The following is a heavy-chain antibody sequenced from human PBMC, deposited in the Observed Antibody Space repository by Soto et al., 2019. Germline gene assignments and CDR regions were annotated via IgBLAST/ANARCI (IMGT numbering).Heavy chain of an antibody. Sequence: GGSLRLSCAASGFTFDDYGMHWVRQAPGKGLEWVSGISWNSGNISYADSAKGRLTISRDNAENSLYLQMNSLRAEDTALYYCAKGITGEYSGYFDYWGKGTLVTVSS. J-gene: IGHJ4*02. V-gene: IGHV3-9*01. D-gene: IGHD5-12*01. CDR3: AKGITGEYSGYFDY. CDR1: GFTFDDYG. CDR2: ISWNSGNI.